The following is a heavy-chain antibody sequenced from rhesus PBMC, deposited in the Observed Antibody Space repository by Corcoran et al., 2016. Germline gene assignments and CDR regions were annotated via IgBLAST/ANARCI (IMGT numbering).Heavy chain of an antibody. J-gene: IGHJ4*01. CDR2: IYWDDDK. CDR1: GFSISTSGMG. D-gene: IGHD5-24*01. V-gene: IGHV2S1*01. Sequence: QVTLKESGPALVKPTQTLTLTCTFSGFSISTSGMGVGWIRQPPGNALEWLAIIYWDDDKYYSTSLKSRLTISNDTSKNQVVLTMTNMDPVDTATYYCARRQGQWVVDCWGQGVLVTVSS. CDR3: ARRQGQWVVDC.